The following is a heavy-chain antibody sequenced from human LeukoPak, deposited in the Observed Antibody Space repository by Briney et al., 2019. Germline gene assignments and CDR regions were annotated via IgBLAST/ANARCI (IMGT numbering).Heavy chain of an antibody. J-gene: IGHJ4*02. CDR2: IKQDGSEK. D-gene: IGHD1-26*01. Sequence: PGGSLRLSCVVSGFTFSSYWMTWVRQAPGEGLEWVANIKQDGSEKYYVDSVKGRFTMSRDNAKNSLYLHMNSLRAEDTAVYYCARVQWELRGVGSYFEYWGQGALVTVSS. CDR1: GFTFSSYW. CDR3: ARVQWELRGVGSYFEY. V-gene: IGHV3-7*01.